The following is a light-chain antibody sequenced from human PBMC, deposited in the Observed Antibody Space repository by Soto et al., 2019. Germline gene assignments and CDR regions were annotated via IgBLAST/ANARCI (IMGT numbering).Light chain of an antibody. CDR2: GTS. J-gene: IGKJ3*01. CDR1: QSVINNY. CDR3: QQYGTSPGLVT. V-gene: IGKV3-20*01. Sequence: EIVLTQSPGSLSLSPGERATLSCRASQSVINNYLARYQQKPGQAPRQRIYGTSSRATGIPDRFSGSGYGTDFTLPISRLEPEDFAVYYCQQYGTSPGLVTFGPGTKVEI.